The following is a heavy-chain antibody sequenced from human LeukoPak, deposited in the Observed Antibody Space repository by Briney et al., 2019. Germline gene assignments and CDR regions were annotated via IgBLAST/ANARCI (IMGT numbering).Heavy chain of an antibody. CDR1: GLSFSSYW. CDR3: ARDLYGSGSYYPPYFDY. D-gene: IGHD3-10*01. Sequence: PGGSLRLSCAASGLSFSSYWMSWVRQAPGKGLEWVANIKQDGSEEYYVDSVKGRFTISRDNAKNSLYLQMNSLRAEDTAVYYCARDLYGSGSYYPPYFDYWGQGTLVTVSS. J-gene: IGHJ4*02. V-gene: IGHV3-7*01. CDR2: IKQDGSEE.